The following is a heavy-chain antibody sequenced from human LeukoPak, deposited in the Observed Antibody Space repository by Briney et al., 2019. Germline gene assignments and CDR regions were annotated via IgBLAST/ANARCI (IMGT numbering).Heavy chain of an antibody. J-gene: IGHJ4*02. V-gene: IGHV4-39*01. CDR3: ARRVSEYCSSTSCYDY. Sequence: SETLSLTCTVSGGSISSSSYYWGWIRQPPGTGLEWIGSIYYSGSTYYNPSLKSRVTISVDTSKNQFSLKLSSVTAADTAVYYCARRVSEYCSSTSCYDYWGQGTLVTVSS. CDR2: IYYSGST. CDR1: GGSISSSSYY. D-gene: IGHD2-2*01.